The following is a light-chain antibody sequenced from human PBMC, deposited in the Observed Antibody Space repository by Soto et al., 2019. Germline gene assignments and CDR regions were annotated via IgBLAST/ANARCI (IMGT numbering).Light chain of an antibody. CDR3: QQYCSSPIT. CDR2: DAY. Sequence: EIVLTQSPGTLSLSPGERATLSCRASQSVSSSCLGWYQQKPGQAPRLLIYDAYSRVTGSPDRFSGSGSGTDFTLTIRRLEPEDFAVYYCQQYCSSPITFGQGTRLEIK. V-gene: IGKV3-20*01. CDR1: QSVSSSC. J-gene: IGKJ5*01.